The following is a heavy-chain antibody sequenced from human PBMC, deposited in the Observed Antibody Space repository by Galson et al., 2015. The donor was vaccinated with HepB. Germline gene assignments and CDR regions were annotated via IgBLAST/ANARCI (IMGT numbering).Heavy chain of an antibody. V-gene: IGHV1-18*01. CDR3: ARALCSGGSCNSDLDY. D-gene: IGHD2-15*01. J-gene: IGHJ4*02. Sequence: SVKVSCKASGYNFTNFGINWVRQAPGQGLEWMGWISGDNGNTNYAQRFQNRVTMTTDTSTTTAYMDLRTLTSDDAALYYCARALCSGGSCNSDLDYWGQGTLVTVSS. CDR1: GYNFTNFG. CDR2: ISGDNGNT.